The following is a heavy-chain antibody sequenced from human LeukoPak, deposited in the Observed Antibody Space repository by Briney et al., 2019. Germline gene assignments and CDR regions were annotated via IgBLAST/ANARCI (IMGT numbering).Heavy chain of an antibody. CDR2: INHSGST. CDR3: AKYGFSYCSGTSCIPH. CDR1: GGSFSGYY. J-gene: IGHJ4*02. V-gene: IGHV4-34*01. D-gene: IGHD2-2*01. Sequence: SETLSLTCAVYGGSFSGYYWSWLPQPPGKGLEWIGEINHSGSTNYNPSLKSRVSIFVDKSKNQLSLKLTSVTAADMAVYYCAKYGFSYCSGTSCIPHWGQGTLVTVSS.